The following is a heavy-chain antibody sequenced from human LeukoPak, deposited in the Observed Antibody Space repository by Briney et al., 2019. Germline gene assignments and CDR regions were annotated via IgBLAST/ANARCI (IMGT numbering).Heavy chain of an antibody. CDR2: IYSDGST. CDR1: GFTVRNNY. CDR3: ARDPPAVASNTYG. V-gene: IGHV3-66*01. D-gene: IGHD6-13*01. J-gene: IGHJ4*02. Sequence: GGSLRLSCAASGFTVRNNYMNWVRQAPGKGLEWVSLIYSDGSTYYADSVRGRFTISRDNSENTLYLQMNSLRGEHTAMYYCARDPPAVASNTYGWGQRTLVTVSS.